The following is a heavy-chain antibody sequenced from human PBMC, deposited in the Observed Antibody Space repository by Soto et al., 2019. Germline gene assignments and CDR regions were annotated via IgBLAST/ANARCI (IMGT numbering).Heavy chain of an antibody. CDR2: IWYDGSNK. J-gene: IGHJ6*02. Sequence: GGSLRLSCAASGFTFSSYGMHWVRQAPGKGLEWVAVIWYDGSNKYYADSVKGRFTISRDNSKNTLYLQMNSLRAEDTAVYYCARDLSGSLNYYYYYYGMDVWGQGPTVTVSS. V-gene: IGHV3-33*01. D-gene: IGHD1-26*01. CDR3: ARDLSGSLNYYYYYYGMDV. CDR1: GFTFSSYG.